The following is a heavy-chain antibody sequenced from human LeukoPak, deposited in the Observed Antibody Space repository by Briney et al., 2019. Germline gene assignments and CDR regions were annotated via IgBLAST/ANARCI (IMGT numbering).Heavy chain of an antibody. CDR3: AKGITMVRGVIHY. CDR2: ISGSGGST. CDR1: GFTFSSYA. J-gene: IGHJ4*02. V-gene: IGHV3-23*01. D-gene: IGHD3-10*01. Sequence: TGGSLRLSCAASGFTFSSYATSWVRQAPGKGLEWVSAISGSGGSTYYADSVKGRFTISRDNSKNTLYLQMNSLRAEDMAVYYCAKGITMVRGVIHYWGQGTLVTVSS.